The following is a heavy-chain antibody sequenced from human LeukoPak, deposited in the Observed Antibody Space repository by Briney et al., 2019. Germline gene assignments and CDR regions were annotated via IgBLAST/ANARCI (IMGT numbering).Heavy chain of an antibody. CDR1: GFTFSSYA. J-gene: IGHJ6*03. CDR2: ISYDGSNK. CDR3: ARDHCSSTSCYTHYYYYMDV. V-gene: IGHV3-30-3*01. Sequence: GGSLRLSCAASGFTFSSYAMHWVRQAPGKGLEWVAVISYDGSNKYYADSVKGRFTISRDNSKNTLYLQMNSLRAEDTAVYYCARDHCSSTSCYTHYYYYMDVWGKGTTVTVSS. D-gene: IGHD2-2*02.